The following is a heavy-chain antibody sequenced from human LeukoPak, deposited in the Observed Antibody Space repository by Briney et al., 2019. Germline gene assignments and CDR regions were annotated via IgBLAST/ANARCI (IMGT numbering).Heavy chain of an antibody. J-gene: IGHJ4*02. CDR3: ARDSSGWYAGSSDY. Sequence: GGSLRLSCAASGFTFSSYAMHWVRQAPGKGLEWVAVISYDGSNKYYADSVKGRFTISRDNSKNTLYLQMNSLRAEDTAVYYCARDSSGWYAGSSDYWGQGTLVTVSS. D-gene: IGHD6-19*01. V-gene: IGHV3-30*04. CDR2: ISYDGSNK. CDR1: GFTFSSYA.